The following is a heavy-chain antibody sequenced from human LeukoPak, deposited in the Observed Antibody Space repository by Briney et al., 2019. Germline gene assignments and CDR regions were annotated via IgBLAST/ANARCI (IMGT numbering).Heavy chain of an antibody. CDR2: VYYSGST. CDR3: VASSGWSGLDAFDI. CDR1: GGSISRYY. D-gene: IGHD6-19*01. J-gene: IGHJ3*02. Sequence: PSETLSLTCTLSGGSISRYYWSWIRQPPGKGLEWIGYVYYSGSTNYNPSLKSRVTISVDTSKNQFSLKLSSVTAADTAVYYCVASSGWSGLDAFDIWGQGTMVTVSS. V-gene: IGHV4-59*08.